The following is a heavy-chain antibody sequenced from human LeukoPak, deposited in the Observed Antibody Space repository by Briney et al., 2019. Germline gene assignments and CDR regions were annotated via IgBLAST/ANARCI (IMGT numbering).Heavy chain of an antibody. CDR1: GFTFDSYA. CDR2: ISVSGGST. Sequence: GGSLRLSCAASGFTFDSYAMSWVRQAPGKGLEWVSSISVSGGSTYYADSVKGRFTISRDNSKNTLYLQMNSLRADDTAVYYCAKDKSPYYFDYWGQGTLVTVSS. J-gene: IGHJ4*02. V-gene: IGHV3-23*01. CDR3: AKDKSPYYFDY.